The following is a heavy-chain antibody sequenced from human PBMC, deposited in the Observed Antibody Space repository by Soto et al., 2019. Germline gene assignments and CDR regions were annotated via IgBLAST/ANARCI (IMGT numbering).Heavy chain of an antibody. CDR2: INGDGSTT. J-gene: IGHJ6*02. Sequence: EVQLVESGGGLVQPGESLRVSCAASGFTFSSYWIHWVRQAPGKGLVWVSRINGDGSTTNYADSAKGRFTIFRDNVMNTVYLQMNSLRADDTALYFCARGVPGYYAVDVWGQGTTVTVSS. CDR3: ARGVPGYYAVDV. V-gene: IGHV3-74*01. CDR1: GFTFSSYW. D-gene: IGHD3-16*01.